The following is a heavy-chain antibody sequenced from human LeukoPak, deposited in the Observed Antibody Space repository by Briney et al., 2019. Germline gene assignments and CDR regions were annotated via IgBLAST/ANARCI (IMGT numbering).Heavy chain of an antibody. CDR3: ARDREQWLVTAFDI. CDR1: GFTFSTYV. CDR2: ISGSGGST. V-gene: IGHV3-23*01. Sequence: GGSLRLSCAASGFTFSTYVMSWVRQAPGKGLEWVSAISGSGGSTYDADSVKGRFTISRDNSKNTLYLQMNSLRSEDTAVYCCARDREQWLVTAFDIWGQGTMVTVSS. J-gene: IGHJ3*02. D-gene: IGHD6-19*01.